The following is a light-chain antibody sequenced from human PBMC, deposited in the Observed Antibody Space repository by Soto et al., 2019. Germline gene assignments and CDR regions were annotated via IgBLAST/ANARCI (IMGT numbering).Light chain of an antibody. CDR2: SND. Sequence: QSVLRQPRKECXTPGQRHPKICSGSSSNIGSNSVNWYQQLPGTAPKLLIYSNDRRPSGVPDRFSGSTSVTSSSLAISGLQSEDEADYYCAAWHDSLNGYVFGTGTKVTVL. V-gene: IGLV1-44*01. CDR1: SSNIGSNS. J-gene: IGLJ1*01. CDR3: AAWHDSLNGYV.